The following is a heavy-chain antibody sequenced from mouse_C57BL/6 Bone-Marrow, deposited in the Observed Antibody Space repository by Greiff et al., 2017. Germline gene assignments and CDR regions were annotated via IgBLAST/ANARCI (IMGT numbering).Heavy chain of an antibody. V-gene: IGHV1-50*01. J-gene: IGHJ2*01. CDR2: IDPSDSYT. D-gene: IGHD2-5*01. Sequence: QVQLQQPGAELVKPGASVKLSCKASGYTFTSYWMQWVKQRPGQGLEWIGEIDPSDSYTNYNQKFKGKATLTVDTASSTAYMQLSSLTSEDSAVYYCARESNFDFDYWGQGTTLTVSS. CDR3: ARESNFDFDY. CDR1: GYTFTSYW.